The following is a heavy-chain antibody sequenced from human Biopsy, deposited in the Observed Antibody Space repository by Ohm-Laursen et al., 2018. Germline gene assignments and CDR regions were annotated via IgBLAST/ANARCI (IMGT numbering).Heavy chain of an antibody. CDR2: ISYDQITK. D-gene: IGHD5/OR15-5a*01. CDR1: GFTFRTYG. CDR3: AKDLSVYYYYGIDV. J-gene: IGHJ6*02. Sequence: LSLTCAASGFTFRTYGMHWVRLAPGKRLEWVAVISYDQITKHYADSVRGRFTISRDNSKNTLYLQVNSLRAEDTAVYYCAKDLSVYYYYGIDVWGQGATVSVSS. V-gene: IGHV3-30*18.